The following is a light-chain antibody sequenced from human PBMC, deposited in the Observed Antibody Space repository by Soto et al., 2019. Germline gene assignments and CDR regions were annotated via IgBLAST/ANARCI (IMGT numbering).Light chain of an antibody. CDR1: QSISNW. Sequence: DIQMTQSPSTLSASVGDRVIITCRASQSISNWLAWHQQKPGKAPKLLIYKASTLESGVPSRFSGSGSGTEFTLTISSMQPDDFATYYCQQYNSYRALGQGTKVDIK. CDR2: KAS. V-gene: IGKV1-5*03. J-gene: IGKJ1*01. CDR3: QQYNSYRA.